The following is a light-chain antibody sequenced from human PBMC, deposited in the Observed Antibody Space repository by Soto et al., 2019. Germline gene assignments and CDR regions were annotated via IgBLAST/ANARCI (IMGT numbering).Light chain of an antibody. Sequence: IVLTQSPATLSLSPWERATLSCRASQSVSSYLAWYQQKPGQAPRLLIYDASNRATGIPARFSGSGSGTDFTLTISSLEPEDFAVYYCQQRSNWPLINFGQGTRLEIK. CDR1: QSVSSY. J-gene: IGKJ5*01. CDR3: QQRSNWPLIN. V-gene: IGKV3-11*01. CDR2: DAS.